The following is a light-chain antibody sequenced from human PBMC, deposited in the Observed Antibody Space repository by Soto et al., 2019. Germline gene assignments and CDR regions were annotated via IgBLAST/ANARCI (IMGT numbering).Light chain of an antibody. V-gene: IGLV2-11*01. CDR2: DVN. CDR3: CSFGGRVFV. CDR1: SSDVGGYNY. Sequence: QSALTQPRSVSGSPGQSVTISCTGTSSDVGGYNYVTWYQHHPGNAPKLMISDVNKRASGVPDRFSGSKSGNTASLTISGLQAEDEGDYYCCSFGGRVFVFGTGTKLTVL. J-gene: IGLJ1*01.